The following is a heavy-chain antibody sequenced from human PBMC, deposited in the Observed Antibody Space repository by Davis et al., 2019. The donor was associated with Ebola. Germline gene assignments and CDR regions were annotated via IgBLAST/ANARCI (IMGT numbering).Heavy chain of an antibody. D-gene: IGHD3-22*01. CDR3: ARVYDSSGYYF. CDR1: GFTFSDYW. CDR2: ISSSGSTI. Sequence: GESLKISCAASGFTFSDYWMHWVRQAPGKGLEWVSYISSSGSTIYYADSVKGRFTISRDNAKNSLYLQMNSLRAEDTAVYYCARVYDSSGYYFWGQGTLVTVSS. J-gene: IGHJ4*02. V-gene: IGHV3-11*01.